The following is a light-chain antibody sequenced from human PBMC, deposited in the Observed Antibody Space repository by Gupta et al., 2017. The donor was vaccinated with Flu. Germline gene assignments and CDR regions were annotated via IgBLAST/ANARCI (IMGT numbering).Light chain of an antibody. Sequence: GQMARITRGRSNHGSKSVDWYQQKPGQAPVLVVYEDSDRPYGIPGRFSGPNSGNTATLASNRVEAGHEADYYCQAWDRSSDHYVFGGGTKVTVL. CDR3: QAWDRSSDHYV. CDR2: EDS. CDR1: NHGSKS. V-gene: IGLV3-21*02. J-gene: IGLJ2*01.